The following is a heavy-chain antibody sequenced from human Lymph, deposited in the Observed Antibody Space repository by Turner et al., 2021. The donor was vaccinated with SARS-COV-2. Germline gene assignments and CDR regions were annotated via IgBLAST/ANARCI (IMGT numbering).Heavy chain of an antibody. V-gene: IGHV3-30-3*01. CDR2: ISYDGNNK. J-gene: IGHJ4*02. CDR3: ARGLSGNYYFFDY. Sequence: QVLLVESGGGVVQPGRSLKLSCAASGFTFSSYAMHWVRQAPGKGLEWVALISYDGNNKYYADSVRGRFTISRDNSKNTLYLQMNSLRAEDTAVYYCARGLSGNYYFFDYWGQGTLVTVSS. D-gene: IGHD1-26*01. CDR1: GFTFSSYA.